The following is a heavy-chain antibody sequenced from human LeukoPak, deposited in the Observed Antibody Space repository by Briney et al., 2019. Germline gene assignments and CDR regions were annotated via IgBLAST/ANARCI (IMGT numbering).Heavy chain of an antibody. J-gene: IGHJ6*02. CDR3: AREHRGITIFGVVMTVYYYGMDV. CDR2: IIPIFGTA. V-gene: IGHV1-69*13. D-gene: IGHD3-3*01. Sequence: ASVKVSCKASGGTFSSYAISWVRQAPGQGLEWMGGIIPIFGTANYAQKFQGRVTITADESTSTAYMELSSLRAEDTAVYYCAREHRGITIFGVVMTVYYYGMDVWGQGTTVTVSS. CDR1: GGTFSSYA.